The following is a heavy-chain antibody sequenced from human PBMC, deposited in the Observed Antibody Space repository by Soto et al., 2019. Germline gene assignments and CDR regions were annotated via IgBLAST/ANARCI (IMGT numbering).Heavy chain of an antibody. V-gene: IGHV4-59*02. D-gene: IGHD3-22*01. CDR1: GDSVTSYS. Sequence: SETLSLTCTVSGDSVTSYSWNWIRQPPGKGLEWIGYISYSGSSSYNPSLKSRVTISVDMSRNHFSLKLTSVTAADTAVYYCAREIADYNASDGYYSAWFDTWGQGTLVTVSS. CDR2: ISYSGSS. CDR3: AREIADYNASDGYYSAWFDT. J-gene: IGHJ5*02.